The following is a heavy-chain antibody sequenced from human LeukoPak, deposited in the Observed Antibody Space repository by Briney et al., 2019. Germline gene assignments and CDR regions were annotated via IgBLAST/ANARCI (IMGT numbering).Heavy chain of an antibody. CDR2: ISYDGSNG. D-gene: IGHD2-8*02. Sequence: PGTSLRLSCAASGFTFSSHAMHWVRQAPGKGLEWVAVISYDGSNGYYADSVKGRFTISRDNSKNTLYLQMNSLRAEDTAVYYCAKGTTGDYYYMDVWGKGTTVTVSS. CDR1: GFTFSSHA. J-gene: IGHJ6*03. V-gene: IGHV3-30-3*01. CDR3: AKGTTGDYYYMDV.